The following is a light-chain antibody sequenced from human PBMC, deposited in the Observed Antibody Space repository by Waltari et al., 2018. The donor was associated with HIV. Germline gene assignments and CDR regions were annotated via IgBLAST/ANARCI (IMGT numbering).Light chain of an antibody. Sequence: QSVLTQPPSVSGAPGERVHISCTGSHSNIGSNYDVQGYQLLPGNPPQLLIYANNSRPSVVPDLSSCSKSAASASLTITGLPAEDEADYSCQSYDSRPSAWVFGGGTKVTVL. V-gene: IGLV1-40*01. J-gene: IGLJ3*02. CDR1: HSNIGSNYD. CDR2: ANN. CDR3: QSYDSRPSAWV.